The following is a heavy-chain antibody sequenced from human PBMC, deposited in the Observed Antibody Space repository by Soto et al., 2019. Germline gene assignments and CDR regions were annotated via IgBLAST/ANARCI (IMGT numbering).Heavy chain of an antibody. V-gene: IGHV3-73*01. CDR2: IRSKANSYAT. D-gene: IGHD3-9*01. CDR3: TTLDRGYYDILTGSH. Sequence: PGGSLRLSCAASGFTFSGSAMHWVRQASGKGLEWVGRIRSKANSYATAYAASVKGRFTISRDDSKNTAYLQMNSLKTEDTAVYYCTTLDRGYYDILTGSHWGQGTLVTVSS. J-gene: IGHJ4*02. CDR1: GFTFSGSA.